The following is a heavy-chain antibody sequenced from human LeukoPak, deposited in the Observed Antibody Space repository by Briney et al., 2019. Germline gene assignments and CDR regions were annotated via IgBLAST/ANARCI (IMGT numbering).Heavy chain of an antibody. J-gene: IGHJ4*02. CDR1: GFTVSGNY. Sequence: TGGSLRLSCAASGFTVSGNYMSWVRQAPGKGLEWVSVIYSGGSTYYTDSVKGRFTVSRDNSKNTLYLQMNSLRAEDTAVYYCARGPQGKSGSPPYYFDYWGQGTLVTVSS. CDR2: IYSGGST. D-gene: IGHD1-26*01. V-gene: IGHV3-66*01. CDR3: ARGPQGKSGSPPYYFDY.